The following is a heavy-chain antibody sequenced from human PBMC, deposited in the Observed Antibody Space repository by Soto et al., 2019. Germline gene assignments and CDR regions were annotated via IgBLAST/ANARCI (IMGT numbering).Heavy chain of an antibody. Sequence: QVQLQESGPGLVKPSQTLSLTCTVSGGSISSGYYYWNWIRQPPGKGLEWLGYIFYSGTTQYNPSLKSRVTIPADSSKNHFTLELTSVTAADTAVYYCARNFYEDVAYPTDAFDLWGQGTLITVS. CDR3: ARNFYEDVAYPTDAFDL. CDR2: IFYSGTT. D-gene: IGHD3-16*01. V-gene: IGHV4-30-4*01. J-gene: IGHJ3*01. CDR1: GGSISSGYYY.